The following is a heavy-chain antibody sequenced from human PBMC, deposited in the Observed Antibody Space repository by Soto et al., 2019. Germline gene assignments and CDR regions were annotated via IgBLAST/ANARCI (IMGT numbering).Heavy chain of an antibody. V-gene: IGHV4-59*12. CDR1: GGSISPYY. CDR2: IFFAGST. CDR3: ARDRGATIFDF. Sequence: PSETLSLTCTVSGGSISPYYWSWIRQPPGKGLEWIGYIFFAGSTIYNPSLKSRVTMSVDTSKNQFSLKLTSVTAADTAVYFCARDRGATIFDFWGRGTLVTVSS. D-gene: IGHD5-12*01. J-gene: IGHJ4*02.